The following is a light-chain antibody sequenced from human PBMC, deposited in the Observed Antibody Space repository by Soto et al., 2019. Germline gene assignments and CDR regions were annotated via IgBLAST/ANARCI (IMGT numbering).Light chain of an antibody. V-gene: IGLV1-40*01. J-gene: IGLJ2*01. CDR3: QSYDSLRAVV. CDR1: SSNIGAGYG. CDR2: ANS. Sequence: QSVLTQPPSVSGAPGQRVTISCTGSSSNIGAGYGVHWYQLLPGTAPKLLIYANSDRPSGVPDRFSGSKSGSSASLAITGLQAEDEADHSCQSYDSLRAVVFGGGTKLTVL.